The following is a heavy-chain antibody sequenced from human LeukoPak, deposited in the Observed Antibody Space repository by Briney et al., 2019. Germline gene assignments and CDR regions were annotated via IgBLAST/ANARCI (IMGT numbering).Heavy chain of an antibody. D-gene: IGHD1-26*01. J-gene: IGHJ4*02. CDR3: ARASGSYSSFDY. CDR1: GGSISSYY. CDR2: IYYSGST. V-gene: IGHV4-59*01. Sequence: PSETLSLTCTVSGGSISSYYWIWIRQPPGKELDWIGYIYYSGSTNYNPSLKSRVTISVDTSKNQFSLKLSSVTAADTAVYYCARASGSYSSFDYWGQGTLVTVSS.